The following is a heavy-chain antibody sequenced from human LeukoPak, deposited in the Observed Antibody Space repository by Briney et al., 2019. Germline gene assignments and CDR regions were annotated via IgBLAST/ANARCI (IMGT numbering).Heavy chain of an antibody. Sequence: PXXSLXXXCAASGFTFSTYSMNWVRQSPGKGLEWVSFISSSNSYIYYGDSVKGRFTISRDNAKNSLYLQMNRLRDEDTAVYYCXXXXXXXVGDYFSSFDYWGQGTLVTVSS. J-gene: IGHJ4*02. CDR3: XXXXXXXVGDYFSSFDY. V-gene: IGHV3-21*01. CDR2: ISSSNSYI. D-gene: IGHD4-17*01. CDR1: GFTFSTYS.